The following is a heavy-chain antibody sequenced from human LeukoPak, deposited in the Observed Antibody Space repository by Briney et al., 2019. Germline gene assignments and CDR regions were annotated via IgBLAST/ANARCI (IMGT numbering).Heavy chain of an antibody. V-gene: IGHV4-30-2*01. CDR1: GGSISSGGYY. J-gene: IGHJ6*02. CDR2: IYHSGST. D-gene: IGHD3-22*01. Sequence: SEILSLTCTVSGGSISSGGYYWSWIRQPPGKGLEWIGYIYHSGSTYYNPSLKSRVTISVDTSKNQFSLKLSSVTAADTAVYYCARARDSSGYLHYYYGMDVWGQGTTVTVSS. CDR3: ARARDSSGYLHYYYGMDV.